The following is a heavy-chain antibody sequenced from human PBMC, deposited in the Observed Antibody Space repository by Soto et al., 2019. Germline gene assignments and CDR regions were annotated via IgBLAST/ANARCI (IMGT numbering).Heavy chain of an antibody. Sequence: SETLSLTCTVSGDSITSYNWNWLRQPPGKALEWIGYVYSSGSTNYNPSLKSRVTISVDTSRNQFSLKVNSVTAADTALYYCARRAVVAVTGSLDNWLDPWGQGILVTVSS. V-gene: IGHV4-59*01. J-gene: IGHJ5*02. D-gene: IGHD2-21*01. CDR2: VYSSGST. CDR3: ARRAVVAVTGSLDNWLDP. CDR1: GDSITSYN.